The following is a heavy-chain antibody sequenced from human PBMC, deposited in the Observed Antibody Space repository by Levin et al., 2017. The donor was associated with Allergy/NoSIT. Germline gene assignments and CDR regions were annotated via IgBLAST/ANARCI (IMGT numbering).Heavy chain of an antibody. CDR2: IYYSGST. CDR1: GGSISSSSYY. J-gene: IGHJ3*02. Sequence: SETLSLTCTVSGGSISSSSYYWGWIRQPPGKGLEWIGSIYYSGSTYYNPSLKSRVTISVDTSKNQFSLKLSSVTAADTAVYYCASVGYCTGGVCYTSGAFDIWGQGTMVTVSS. D-gene: IGHD2-8*02. V-gene: IGHV4-39*01. CDR3: ASVGYCTGGVCYTSGAFDI.